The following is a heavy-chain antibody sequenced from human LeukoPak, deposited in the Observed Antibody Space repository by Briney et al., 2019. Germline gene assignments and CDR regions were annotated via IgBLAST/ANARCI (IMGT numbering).Heavy chain of an antibody. D-gene: IGHD3-22*01. CDR1: GFTFSSYG. Sequence: GGSLRLSCAASGFTFSSYGMHWVRQAPGKGLEWVAVIWYDGSNKYYADSVKGRFTISRDNSKNTLYLQMNSLRAEDTAVYYCARSGGSGYYPKWVDYWGQGTLVTVSS. J-gene: IGHJ4*02. CDR3: ARSGGSGYYPKWVDY. CDR2: IWYDGSNK. V-gene: IGHV3-33*01.